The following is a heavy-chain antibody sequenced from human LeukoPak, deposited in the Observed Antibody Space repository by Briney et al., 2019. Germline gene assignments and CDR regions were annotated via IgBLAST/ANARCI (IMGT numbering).Heavy chain of an antibody. D-gene: IGHD6-13*01. Sequence: SETLSLTCTVSGGSISSSSYYWGWIRQPPGKGLEWIGSIYYSGSTYYNPSLKSRVTISVDTSKNQFSLKLSSVTAADTAVYYCARQRTWYSSFDPWGQGTLVTVSS. CDR2: IYYSGST. V-gene: IGHV4-39*01. CDR1: GGSISSSSYY. CDR3: ARQRTWYSSFDP. J-gene: IGHJ5*02.